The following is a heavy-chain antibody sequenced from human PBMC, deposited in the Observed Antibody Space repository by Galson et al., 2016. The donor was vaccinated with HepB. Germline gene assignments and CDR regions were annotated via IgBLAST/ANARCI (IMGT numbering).Heavy chain of an antibody. J-gene: IGHJ4*02. V-gene: IGHV3-7*03. CDR2: IKEDGDEE. CDR3: AKGPPNLAY. Sequence: SLRLSCAASGLSFSSHWLSWVRQAPGKGLEWVANIKEDGDEEFYVDSVKGRFTISRDNAKNSLFLQMNSLTTHDTAVDYCAKGPPNLAYWGQGALVTVSS. CDR1: GLSFSSHW.